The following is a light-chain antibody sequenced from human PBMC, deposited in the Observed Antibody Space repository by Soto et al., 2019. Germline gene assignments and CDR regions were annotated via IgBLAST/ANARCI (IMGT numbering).Light chain of an antibody. CDR1: KSVLHSSNNKNY. J-gene: IGKJ2*02. CDR3: QQYYSART. V-gene: IGKV4-1*01. CDR2: WAS. Sequence: DIVMTQSPDSLAVSLGERATINCKSSKSVLHSSNNKNYLAWYQQKPGQPPKLLIYWASTRESGVPDRFSGSGSGTDFTLTISSLQAEDVAVYYCQQYYSARTFGQGTKLEIK.